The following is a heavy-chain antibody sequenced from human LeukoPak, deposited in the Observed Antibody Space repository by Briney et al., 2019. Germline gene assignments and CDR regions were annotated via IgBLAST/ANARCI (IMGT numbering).Heavy chain of an antibody. CDR1: GFTFSSYA. CDR3: AGVLRAVTIDY. Sequence: GGSLRLSCAASGFTFSSYAMSWVRQAPGKGLEWVSAISGSGGSTYYADSVKGRLTISRDNSKNTLYLQMNSLRAEDTAVYYCAGVLRAVTIDYWGQGTLVTVSS. D-gene: IGHD3-10*01. CDR2: ISGSGGST. J-gene: IGHJ4*02. V-gene: IGHV3-23*01.